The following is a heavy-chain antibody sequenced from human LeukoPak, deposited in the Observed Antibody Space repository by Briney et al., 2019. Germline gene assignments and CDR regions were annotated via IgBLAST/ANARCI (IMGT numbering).Heavy chain of an antibody. CDR3: ASFGYGYYYYYMDV. CDR1: GFTFSSYW. V-gene: IGHV3-7*01. D-gene: IGHD3-16*01. Sequence: GGSLRLSCAASGFTFSSYWMSWVRQAPGKGLEWVANIKQDGSEKYYVDSVKGRFTISRDNSKNSLYLQMNSLRAEDTSVYYCASFGYGYYYYYMDVWGKGTTVTVSS. CDR2: IKQDGSEK. J-gene: IGHJ6*03.